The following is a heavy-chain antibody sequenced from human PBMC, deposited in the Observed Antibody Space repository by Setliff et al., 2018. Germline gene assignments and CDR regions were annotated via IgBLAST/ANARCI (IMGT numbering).Heavy chain of an antibody. CDR3: ARKGLWGFGVVPFDY. J-gene: IGHJ4*02. CDR2: IKQDGSEK. D-gene: IGHD3-3*01. V-gene: IGHV3-7*01. CDR1: GGSISSSSYY. Sequence: PSETLCLTCIVSGGSISSSSYYWGWVRQAPGKGLEWVANIKQDGSEKYYVDSVKGRFTISRDNAKNSLYLQMNSLRAEDTAVYYCARKGLWGFGVVPFDYWGQGTLVTVSS.